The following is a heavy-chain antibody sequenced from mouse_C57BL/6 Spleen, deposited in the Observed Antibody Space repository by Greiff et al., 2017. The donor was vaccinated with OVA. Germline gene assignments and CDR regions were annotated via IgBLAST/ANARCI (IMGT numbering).Heavy chain of an antibody. V-gene: IGHV5-6*01. J-gene: IGHJ2*01. CDR3: ARQTYYSNYVDY. CDR2: ISSGGSYT. D-gene: IGHD2-5*01. CDR1: GFTFSSYG. Sequence: DVHLVESGGDLVKPGGSLKLSCAASGFTFSSYGMSWVRQTPDKRLEWVATISSGGSYTYYPDSVKGRFTISRDNAKNTLYLQMSSLKSEDTAMYYCARQTYYSNYVDYWGQGTTLTVSS.